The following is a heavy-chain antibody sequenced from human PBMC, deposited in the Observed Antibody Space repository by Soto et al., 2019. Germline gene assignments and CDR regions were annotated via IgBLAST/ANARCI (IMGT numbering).Heavy chain of an antibody. Sequence: ASVKVSCKASGCTFTSYAIPWVRQAPVQSLEWMGWINAGNGNTKYSQKFQGRVTITRDTSASTDYMELSSLRSEDTAVYYCASTYGSAYYYGKDVWGQGTTVNVSS. CDR2: INAGNGNT. CDR1: GCTFTSYA. V-gene: IGHV1-3*01. CDR3: ASTYGSAYYYGKDV. D-gene: IGHD3-10*01. J-gene: IGHJ6*02.